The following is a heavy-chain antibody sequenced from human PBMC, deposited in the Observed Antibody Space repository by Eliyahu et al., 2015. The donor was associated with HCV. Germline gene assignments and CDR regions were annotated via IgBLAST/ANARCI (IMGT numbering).Heavy chain of an antibody. V-gene: IGHV1-69*01. D-gene: IGHD5-18*01. CDR1: GGTFSSYA. Sequence: QVQLVQSGAEVKKPGSSVKVXCKASGGTFSSYAISWVRQAPGQGLEWMGGIIPIFGTANYAQKFQGRVTITADESTSTAYMELSSLRSEDTAVYYCARGGDTAMVIARYYYGMDVWGQGTTVTVSS. CDR3: ARGGDTAMVIARYYYGMDV. J-gene: IGHJ6*02. CDR2: IIPIFGTA.